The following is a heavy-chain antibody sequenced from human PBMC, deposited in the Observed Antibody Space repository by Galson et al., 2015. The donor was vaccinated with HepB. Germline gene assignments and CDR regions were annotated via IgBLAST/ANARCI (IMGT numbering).Heavy chain of an antibody. D-gene: IGHD6-13*01. J-gene: IGHJ2*01. CDR3: ARDLFSSSWYSGVWYFDL. Sequence: GSFSGYFWSFIRQPPGKGLEWIGEINHSGSTNYNPSLKSRVTISVDTSKNQFSLKLSSVTAADTAVYYCARDLFSSSWYSGVWYFDLWGRGTLVTVSS. CDR1: GSFSGYF. V-gene: IGHV4-34*01. CDR2: INHSGST.